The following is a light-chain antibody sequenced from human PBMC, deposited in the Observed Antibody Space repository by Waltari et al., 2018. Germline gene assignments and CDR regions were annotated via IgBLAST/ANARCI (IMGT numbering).Light chain of an antibody. J-gene: IGLJ2*01. CDR3: QVWDTGSDHVL. Sequence: SYDLTQPASVSVSPGQTATITCGGDNIGTEVVNWYQQRPPQAPVVVIYVDTERPSGIPERFSGSKSGNTATLTVRGVEAGDEADYYCQVWDTGSDHVLCGGGTRLTVL. CDR2: VDT. V-gene: IGLV3-21*02. CDR1: NIGTEV.